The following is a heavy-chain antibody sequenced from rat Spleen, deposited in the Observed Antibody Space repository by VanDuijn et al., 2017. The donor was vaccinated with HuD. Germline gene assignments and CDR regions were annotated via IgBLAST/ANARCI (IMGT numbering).Heavy chain of an antibody. Sequence: EVQLVESDGDLVQPGRSLKLSCAASGFTFSDYYMAWVRQAPTKGLEWVATISYGDSSGHSSTYYRDSVKGRFTISRDNAKSTLSLQMDSLRSEDTATYYWARENYYSGDYWGQGVKVTVSS. V-gene: IGHV5-29*01. D-gene: IGHD1-1*01. CDR2: ISYGDSSGHSST. J-gene: IGHJ2*01. CDR3: ARENYYSGDY. CDR1: GFTFSDYY.